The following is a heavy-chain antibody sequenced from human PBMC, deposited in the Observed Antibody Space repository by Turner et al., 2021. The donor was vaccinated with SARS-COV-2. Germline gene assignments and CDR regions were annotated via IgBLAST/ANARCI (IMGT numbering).Heavy chain of an antibody. D-gene: IGHD6-19*01. J-gene: IGHJ6*02. Sequence: QVQLVQSGAEVQKPGASVKVACKVSGSTLTELSMHWVRQAPGKGLEWMGGFDPEDGETIYGQKFQGRDTMTEDTSTDTAYMELSSLRSEDTAVYYCATGVAVTGTPSAYYYYYGMDVWGQGTTVTVSS. CDR3: ATGVAVTGTPSAYYYYYGMDV. CDR2: FDPEDGET. CDR1: GSTLTELS. V-gene: IGHV1-24*01.